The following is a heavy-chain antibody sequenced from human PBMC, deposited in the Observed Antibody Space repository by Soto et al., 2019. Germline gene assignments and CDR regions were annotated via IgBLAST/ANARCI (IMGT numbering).Heavy chain of an antibody. J-gene: IGHJ4*02. CDR1: GCTFTSYG. V-gene: IGHV1-18*01. Sequence: ASVKVSCKASGCTFTSYGFSWVRQAPGQGLEWVGWISANSGDTNSARKFQGRVTLTTDTSTGTAYMDLTSLRSDDTAVYYCARDFRSSCTGSSCIYFDYWGQGTQVTVSS. D-gene: IGHD2-15*01. CDR3: ARDFRSSCTGSSCIYFDY. CDR2: ISANSGDT.